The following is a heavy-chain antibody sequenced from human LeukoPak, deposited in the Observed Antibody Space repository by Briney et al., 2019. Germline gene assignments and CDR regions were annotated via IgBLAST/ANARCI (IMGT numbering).Heavy chain of an antibody. CDR3: ARSAAGYGSGSYYNVLDFDY. Sequence: GASVKVSCKASGYTFTSYYMHWVRQAPGQGLEWMGIINPSGGSTSYAQKFQGRVTMTRDMSTSTVYMELSSLRSEDTAVYYCARSAAGYGSGSYYNVLDFDYWGQGTLVTVSS. V-gene: IGHV1-46*01. D-gene: IGHD3-10*01. J-gene: IGHJ4*02. CDR1: GYTFTSYY. CDR2: INPSGGST.